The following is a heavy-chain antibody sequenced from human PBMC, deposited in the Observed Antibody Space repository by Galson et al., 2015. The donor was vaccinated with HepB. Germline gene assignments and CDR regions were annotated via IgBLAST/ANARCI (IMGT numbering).Heavy chain of an antibody. Sequence: SLRLSCAASGFTVSSIYMTWVRQAPGKGLEWVSVLYSDGSTYQADSVKGRFTISRDTSKNTLYLQLNSLRAEDSSVYYCARGSGNAFESWGQGKMVTVTS. CDR1: GFTVSSIY. CDR2: LYSDGST. CDR3: ARGSGNAFES. J-gene: IGHJ3*02. V-gene: IGHV3-66*01.